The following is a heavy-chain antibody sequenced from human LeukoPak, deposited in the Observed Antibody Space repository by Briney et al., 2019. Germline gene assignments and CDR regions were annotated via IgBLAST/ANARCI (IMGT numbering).Heavy chain of an antibody. CDR1: GFTFSSYG. J-gene: IGHJ4*02. V-gene: IGHV3-30*02. D-gene: IGHD2-2*01. CDR3: AKDVVWYCTSTSCSSPGY. CDR2: IRYDGSNK. Sequence: GGSLRLSCAESGFTFSSYGMHWVRQAPGKGLEWVGFIRYDGSNKYYADSVKGRFTISRDNSKNTLYLQMNSLRAEDTAVYYCAKDVVWYCTSTSCSSPGYWGQGTLVTVSS.